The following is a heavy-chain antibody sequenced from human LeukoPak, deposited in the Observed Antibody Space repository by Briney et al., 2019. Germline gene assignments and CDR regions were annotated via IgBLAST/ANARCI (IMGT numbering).Heavy chain of an antibody. CDR2: INPNSGGT. J-gene: IGHJ4*02. CDR1: GYTFTGYY. CDR3: ARAKWEPFGLFDY. V-gene: IGHV1-2*02. Sequence: ASVKVSCKASGYTFTGYYMHWVRQAPGQGLEWMGWINPNSGGTNYAQKFQGRVTMTRDTSISTAYMELSRLRSDDTAVYYCARAKWEPFGLFDYWGQGTLVTVSS. D-gene: IGHD1-26*01.